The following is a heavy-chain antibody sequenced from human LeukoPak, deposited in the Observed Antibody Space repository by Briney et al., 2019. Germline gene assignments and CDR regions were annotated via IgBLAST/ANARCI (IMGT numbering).Heavy chain of an antibody. D-gene: IGHD3-16*01. V-gene: IGHV4-59*01. CDR3: ARWGLGRPYYYYYMDV. CDR2: IYYSGST. Sequence: SETLSLTCTVSGGSISSYYWSWIRQPPGKGLEWIGYIYYSGSTNYNPSLKSRVTISVDTSKNQFSLKLSSVTAADTAVYYCARWGLGRPYYYYYMDVWGKGTTVTVSS. J-gene: IGHJ6*03. CDR1: GGSISSYY.